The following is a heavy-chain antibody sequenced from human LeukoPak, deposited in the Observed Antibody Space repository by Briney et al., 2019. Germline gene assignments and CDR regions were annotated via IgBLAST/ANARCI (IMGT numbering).Heavy chain of an antibody. D-gene: IGHD6-19*01. CDR3: ANNGGVAVAGSFDN. CDR2: IYSGGST. Sequence: GGSLRLSCAASGFTVSSNYMNWVRQAPGKGLEWVSVIYSGGSTYYADSVKGRFTISRDNSKNTLYLQMNYLRAEDTAVYYCANNGGVAVAGSFDNWGQGTLVTVSS. J-gene: IGHJ4*02. CDR1: GFTVSSNY. V-gene: IGHV3-53*01.